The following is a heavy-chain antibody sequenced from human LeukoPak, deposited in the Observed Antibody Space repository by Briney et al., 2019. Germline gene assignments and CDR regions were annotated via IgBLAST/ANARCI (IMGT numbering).Heavy chain of an antibody. J-gene: IGHJ4*02. V-gene: IGHV4-30-4*01. CDR2: IYYSGST. CDR3: ARGRGWQLLWDGYYFDY. Sequence: PSETLSLTCTVSGGSISSGDYYWSWIRQPPAKGLEWIGYIYYSGSTYYNPSLKSRVTIAVDTSKNQFSLKLSSVTAADTAVYYCARGRGWQLLWDGYYFDYWGQGTLVTVSS. D-gene: IGHD2-15*01. CDR1: GGSISSGDYY.